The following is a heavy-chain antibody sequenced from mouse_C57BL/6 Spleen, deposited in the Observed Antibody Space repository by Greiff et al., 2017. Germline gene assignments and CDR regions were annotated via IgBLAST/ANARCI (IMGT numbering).Heavy chain of an antibody. V-gene: IGHV1-61*01. CDR1: GYTFTSYW. CDR3: ARGGWDYFDY. J-gene: IGHJ2*01. CDR2: IYPSDSET. D-gene: IGHD3-3*01. Sequence: QVQLQQPGAELVRPGSSVKLSCKASGYTFTSYWMDWVKQRPGQGLAWIGNIYPSDSETHYNQKFKDKATLTVDKSSSTAYMQLSSLTSDDSAVYYCARGGWDYFDYWGQGTTLTVSS.